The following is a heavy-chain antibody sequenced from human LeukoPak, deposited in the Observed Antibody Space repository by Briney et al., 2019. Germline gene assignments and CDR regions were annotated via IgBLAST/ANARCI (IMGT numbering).Heavy chain of an antibody. CDR1: GFTFSSYS. Sequence: GGALRLSCAASGFTFSSYSMNWVRRAPGKGREWVSSGSRSSSFIFYADSVQGRFSISRDDAKDSLFLQMNSLRAEDTAVYYCARVSDAYDYFYDYWGQGTLVTVSS. D-gene: IGHD5-12*01. V-gene: IGHV3-21*01. CDR2: GSRSSSFI. J-gene: IGHJ4*02. CDR3: ARVSDAYDYFYDY.